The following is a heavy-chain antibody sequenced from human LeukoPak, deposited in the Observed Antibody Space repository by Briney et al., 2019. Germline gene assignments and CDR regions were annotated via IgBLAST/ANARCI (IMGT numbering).Heavy chain of an antibody. CDR3: ARDLQVGSGDY. Sequence: SVKVSCKASGGTFSSYAISWVRQAPGQGLEWMGGIIPIFGTTNYAQKFQGRVTITGDESTSTAYMELSILRSEDTAVYYCARDLQVGSGDYWGQGTLVTVSS. V-gene: IGHV1-69*13. CDR2: IIPIFGTT. D-gene: IGHD1-26*01. CDR1: GGTFSSYA. J-gene: IGHJ4*02.